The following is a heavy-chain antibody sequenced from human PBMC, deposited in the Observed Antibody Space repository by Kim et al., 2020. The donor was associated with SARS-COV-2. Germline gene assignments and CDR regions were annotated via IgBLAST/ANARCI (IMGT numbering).Heavy chain of an antibody. J-gene: IGHJ4*02. V-gene: IGHV3-30*04. CDR1: GFTFSSYA. CDR2: ISYDGSNK. D-gene: IGHD2-15*01. CDR3: ASLGYCSGGSCYRSYYFDY. Sequence: GWSLRLSCAASGFTFSSYAMHWVRQAPGKGLEWVAVISYDGSNKYYADSVKGRFTISRDNSKNTLYLQMNSLRAEDTAVYYCASLGYCSGGSCYRSYYFDYWGQGTLVTVSS.